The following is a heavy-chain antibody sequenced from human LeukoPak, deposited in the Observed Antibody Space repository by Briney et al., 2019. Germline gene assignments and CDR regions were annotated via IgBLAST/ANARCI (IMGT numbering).Heavy chain of an antibody. CDR1: GGSFSADY. J-gene: IGHJ2*01. CDR3: ASRYSYGFYWYFDL. CDR2: IDHSGDT. Sequence: PSETLSLTCAVYGGSFSADYWSWIRQPPGKGLEWIAEIDHSGDTNYNPSLKSRVIISIDTSNNQFSLSLTSVTAADTAVYYCASRYSYGFYWYFDLWGRGTLVTVSS. V-gene: IGHV4-34*01. D-gene: IGHD5-18*01.